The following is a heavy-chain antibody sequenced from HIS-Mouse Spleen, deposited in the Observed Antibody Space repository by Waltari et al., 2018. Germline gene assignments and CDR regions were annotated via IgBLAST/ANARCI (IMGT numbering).Heavy chain of an antibody. Sequence: QLQLQESGPGLAKPSETLSLTCTVSGGSISSSSYYWGWIRQPPGKGLEWIVIIYYSGSTYYNPSLKSRVTVSVDTSKNQFSRKLTSVTAADTAVYYCARESPYSSSWYDWYFDLWGRGTLVTVSS. D-gene: IGHD6-13*01. V-gene: IGHV4-39*07. CDR2: IYYSGST. CDR1: GGSISSSSYY. J-gene: IGHJ2*01. CDR3: ARESPYSSSWYDWYFDL.